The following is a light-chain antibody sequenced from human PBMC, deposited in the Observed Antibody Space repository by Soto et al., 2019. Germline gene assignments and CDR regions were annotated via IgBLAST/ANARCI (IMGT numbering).Light chain of an antibody. V-gene: IGLV2-14*01. CDR3: SSYTSSSTWV. CDR2: EVS. CDR1: SSDVGGYNY. J-gene: IGLJ3*02. Sequence: QSVLTQPASVSGSPGHSITISCTGTSSDVGGYNYVSWYQQHPGKAPKLMIYEVSNRPSGVSNRFSGSKSGNTASLTISGLQAEDEADYYCSSYTSSSTWVFGGGTKVTVL.